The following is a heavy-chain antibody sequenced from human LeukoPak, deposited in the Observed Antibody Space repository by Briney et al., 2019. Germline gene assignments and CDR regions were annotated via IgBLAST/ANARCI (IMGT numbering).Heavy chain of an antibody. CDR1: GFTFNSYE. D-gene: IGHD6-13*01. V-gene: IGHV3-48*03. CDR2: ISSSGSTI. J-gene: IGHJ4*02. Sequence: GGSLRLSCAASGFTFNSYEMNWVRQAPGKGLEWVSYISSSGSTIYYADSVKGRFTISRDNAKNSLYLQMNSLRAEDTAVYYCASDLPYSSSPFDYWGQGTLVTVSS. CDR3: ASDLPYSSSPFDY.